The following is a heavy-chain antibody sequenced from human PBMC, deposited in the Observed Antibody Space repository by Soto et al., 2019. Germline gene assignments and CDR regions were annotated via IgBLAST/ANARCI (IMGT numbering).Heavy chain of an antibody. D-gene: IGHD2-2*01. Sequence: QVQLVQSGAEVKKPGASVKVSCKASGYTFTSYDINWVRQATGQGLEWMGWMNPNSGNTGYAQKFQGRVTMTRNTSISTAYMELSSLRSEDTAVYYCARAGYQLPRGWLEDTSYYYGMDVWGQGTTVTVSS. V-gene: IGHV1-8*01. CDR2: MNPNSGNT. J-gene: IGHJ6*02. CDR3: ARAGYQLPRGWLEDTSYYYGMDV. CDR1: GYTFTSYD.